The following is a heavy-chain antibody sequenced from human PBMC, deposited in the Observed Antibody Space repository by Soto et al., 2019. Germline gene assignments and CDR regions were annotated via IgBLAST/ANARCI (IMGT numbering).Heavy chain of an antibody. V-gene: IGHV4-31*03. CDR2: IYYSGNT. J-gene: IGHJ4*02. CDR1: GGXVSRGGYD. D-gene: IGHD5-18*01. Sequence: TLSLTCTVSGGXVSRGGYDWSWIRQHPGKGLEWIGYIYYSGNTFYNPSLKSRVTISVDTSKNQFSLKLSSVTAADTAVYYCARKKGYSYGPHYFDYWGQGTRVTVSS. CDR3: ARKKGYSYGPHYFDY.